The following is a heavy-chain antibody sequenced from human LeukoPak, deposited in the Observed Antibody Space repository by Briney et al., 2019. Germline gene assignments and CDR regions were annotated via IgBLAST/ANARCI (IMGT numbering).Heavy chain of an antibody. CDR1: GGTFSSYA. V-gene: IGHV1-69*05. D-gene: IGHD4-23*01. CDR2: IIPIFGTA. J-gene: IGHJ4*02. Sequence: SVKVSCKASGGTFSSYAISWVRQAPGQGLEWMGGIIPIFGTANYAQKFQGRVTITTDESTSTAYMELSSLRSEDTAVYYCARGTVGGNSDGFGYWGQGTLVTVSS. CDR3: ARGTVGGNSDGFGY.